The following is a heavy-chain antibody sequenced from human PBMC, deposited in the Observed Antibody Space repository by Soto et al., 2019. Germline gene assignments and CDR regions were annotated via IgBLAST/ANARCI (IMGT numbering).Heavy chain of an antibody. J-gene: IGHJ4*02. Sequence: EVQLVESGGGLVQTGGSLRLSCAASGFTFSAYWMSWVRQAPGKGLEWVANIKQAGSEKYYVDSVNGRFIIYRDDAKNSVFLQLNSLRVEDTAVYYCAREKRANGYFDYWGQGTLVTVSS. CDR3: AREKRANGYFDY. CDR2: IKQAGSEK. D-gene: IGHD6-25*01. V-gene: IGHV3-7*01. CDR1: GFTFSAYW.